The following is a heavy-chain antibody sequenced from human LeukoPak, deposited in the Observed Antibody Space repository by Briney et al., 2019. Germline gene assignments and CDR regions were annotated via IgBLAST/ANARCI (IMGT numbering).Heavy chain of an antibody. D-gene: IGHD3-22*01. J-gene: IGHJ4*02. CDR2: ISAYNGNT. CDR3: AREVQEYYYDSSGYYRDY. CDR1: GYTFTSYG. Sequence: ASVKVSCKASGYTFTSYGISWVRQAPGQGLEWMGWISAYNGNTNYAQKLQGRVTMTTDTSTSTAYMELRSLRSDDTAVYCCAREVQEYYYDSSGYYRDYWGQGTLVTVSS. V-gene: IGHV1-18*01.